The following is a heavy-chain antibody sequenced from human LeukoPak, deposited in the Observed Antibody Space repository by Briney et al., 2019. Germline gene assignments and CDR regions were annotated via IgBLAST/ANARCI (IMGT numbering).Heavy chain of an antibody. CDR3: ARMGVGANYFDY. Sequence: GSLRLSCAASGFPFSSFAMHWVRQAPGKGLEYVSAISSNGGSTYYANSVKGRFTISRDNSKNTLYLQMGSLRAEDMAVYYCARMGVGANYFDYWGQGTLVAVSS. D-gene: IGHD1-26*01. CDR2: ISSNGGST. J-gene: IGHJ4*02. CDR1: GFPFSSFA. V-gene: IGHV3-64*01.